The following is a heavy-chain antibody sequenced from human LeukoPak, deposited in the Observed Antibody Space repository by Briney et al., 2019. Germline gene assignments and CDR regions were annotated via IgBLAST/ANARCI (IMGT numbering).Heavy chain of an antibody. V-gene: IGHV3-30-3*01. J-gene: IGHJ4*02. D-gene: IGHD2-15*01. CDR1: GITFSSYA. CDR3: ARGIVVVAAKGELLDY. CDR2: ISYDGSNK. Sequence: SGGSLRLSCAASGITFSSYAMHWVRQAPGKGLEWVAVISYDGSNKYYADSVKGRFTISRDNSKNTLYLQMNSLRAEDTAVYYCARGIVVVAAKGELLDYWGQGTLVTVSS.